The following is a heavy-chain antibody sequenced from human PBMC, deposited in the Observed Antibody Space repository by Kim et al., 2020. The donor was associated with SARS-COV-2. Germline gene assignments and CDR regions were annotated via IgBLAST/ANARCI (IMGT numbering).Heavy chain of an antibody. CDR1: GFTFSSYG. D-gene: IGHD6-25*01. CDR3: AKDSGYTNYYYGMDV. V-gene: IGHV3-30*18. Sequence: GGSLRLSCAASGFTFSSYGMHWVRQAPGKGLEWVAVISYDGSNKYYADSVKGRFTISRDNSENTLYLQMNSLRAEDTAVYYCAKDSGYTNYYYGMDVWGQGTTVTVSS. J-gene: IGHJ6*02. CDR2: ISYDGSNK.